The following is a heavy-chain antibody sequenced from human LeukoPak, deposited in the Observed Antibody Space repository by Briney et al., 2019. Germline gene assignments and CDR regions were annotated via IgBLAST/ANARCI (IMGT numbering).Heavy chain of an antibody. CDR3: ARADEYDYVWGSFDY. Sequence: GSVKVSCKASGYTFTSYYMHWVRQAPGQGLEWMGIINPSGGSTSYAQKFQDRVTMTRDTSTSTVYMELSSLRSEDTAVYYCARADEYDYVWGSFDYWGQGTLVTVSS. J-gene: IGHJ4*02. CDR2: INPSGGST. D-gene: IGHD3-16*01. CDR1: GYTFTSYY. V-gene: IGHV1-46*01.